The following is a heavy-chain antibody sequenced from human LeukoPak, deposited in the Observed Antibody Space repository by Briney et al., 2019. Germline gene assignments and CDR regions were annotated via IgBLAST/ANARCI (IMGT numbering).Heavy chain of an antibody. V-gene: IGHV3-23*01. CDR3: ASRAAAGTRVDY. D-gene: IGHD6-13*01. Sequence: GGSLRLSCAASGFTLSSYAMSWVRQAPGKGLEWVSLISGNAGSTHYADSVKGRFTISRDNAKNSLYLQMNSLRAEDTAVYYCASRAAAGTRVDYWGQGTLVTVSS. CDR2: ISGNAGST. CDR1: GFTLSSYA. J-gene: IGHJ4*02.